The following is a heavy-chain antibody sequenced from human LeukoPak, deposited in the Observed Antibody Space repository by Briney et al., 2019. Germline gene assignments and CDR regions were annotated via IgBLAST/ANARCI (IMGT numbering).Heavy chain of an antibody. Sequence: PSETLSLTCTVSGGSISSGGYYWRWIRQHPGKGLEWIGYIYYSGSTYYNPSLKSRVTISVDTSKHQFSLRLSSVTAADTAVYYCARALVVPAAIGVWGKGTTVTVSS. V-gene: IGHV4-31*03. CDR2: IYYSGST. CDR1: GGSISSGGYY. CDR3: ARALVVPAAIGV. D-gene: IGHD2-2*01. J-gene: IGHJ6*04.